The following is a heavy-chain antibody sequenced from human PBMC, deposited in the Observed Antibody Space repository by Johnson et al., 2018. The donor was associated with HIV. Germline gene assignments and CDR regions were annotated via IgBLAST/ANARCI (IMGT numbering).Heavy chain of an antibody. CDR2: ISSSGSII. J-gene: IGHJ3*02. D-gene: IGHD2-2*02. CDR3: AKDIRRWGNLDAFDI. V-gene: IGHV3-11*01. Sequence: VHLVESGGGLVKPGGSLRLSCATSGFTFSGYYMSWIRQAPGKGLECVSYISSSGSIIHYADSVKGRFTISRDNAKNSLYLQMNSLRADDTALYYCAKDIRRWGNLDAFDIWGQGTMVTVSS. CDR1: GFTFSGYY.